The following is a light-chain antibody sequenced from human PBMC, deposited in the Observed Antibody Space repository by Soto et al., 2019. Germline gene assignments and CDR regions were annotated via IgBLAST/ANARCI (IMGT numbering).Light chain of an antibody. CDR3: QQYSNWPPLYT. V-gene: IGKV3-15*01. Sequence: EIVMTQSPATLSVSPGERATLSCRASQSVSSYLVWYQQKPGLPPRLLIYDASTRATGIPDRFSGSGSGTDFTLTISSLQSADFAVYYCQQYSNWPPLYTFGRGTKLEIK. CDR2: DAS. J-gene: IGKJ2*01. CDR1: QSVSSY.